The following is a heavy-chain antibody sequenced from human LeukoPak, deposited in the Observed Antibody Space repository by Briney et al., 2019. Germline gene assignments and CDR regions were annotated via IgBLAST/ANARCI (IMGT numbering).Heavy chain of an antibody. J-gene: IGHJ4*02. V-gene: IGHV1-18*01. CDR3: ARETDPPAYDFWSGYWSY. D-gene: IGHD3-3*01. Sequence: GASVKVSCKASGYTFTSYGISWVRQAPGQGLEWMGWISAYNGNTNYAQKLQGRVTMTTDTSTSTAYMELRSLRSGDTAVYYCARETDPPAYDFWSGYWSYWGQGTLVTVSS. CDR1: GYTFTSYG. CDR2: ISAYNGNT.